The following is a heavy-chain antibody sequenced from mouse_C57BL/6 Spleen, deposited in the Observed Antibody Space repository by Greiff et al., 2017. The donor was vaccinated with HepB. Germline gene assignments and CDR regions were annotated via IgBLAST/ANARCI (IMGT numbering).Heavy chain of an antibody. Sequence: VQLQESGAELVKPGASVKISCKASGYAFSSYWMNWVKQRPGKGLEWIGQIYPGDGDTNYNGKFKGKATLTADKSSSTAYMQLSSLTSEDSAVYVCARGAGYYYAMDYWGQGTSVTVSS. CDR1: GYAFSSYW. CDR2: IYPGDGDT. D-gene: IGHD2-2*01. CDR3: ARGAGYYYAMDY. V-gene: IGHV1-80*01. J-gene: IGHJ4*01.